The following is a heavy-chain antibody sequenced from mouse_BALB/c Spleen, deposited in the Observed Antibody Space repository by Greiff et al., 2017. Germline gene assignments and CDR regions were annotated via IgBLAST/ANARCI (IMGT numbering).Heavy chain of an antibody. CDR2: INPYNDGT. Sequence: VHVKQSGPELVKPGASVKMSCKASGYTFTSYVMHWVKQKPGQGLEWIGYINPYNDGTKYNEKFKGKATLTSDKSSSTAYMELSSLTSEDSAVYYCARLGGYDGSWFAYWGQGTLVTVSA. CDR3: ARLGGYDGSWFAY. J-gene: IGHJ3*01. V-gene: IGHV1-14*01. D-gene: IGHD2-2*01. CDR1: GYTFTSYV.